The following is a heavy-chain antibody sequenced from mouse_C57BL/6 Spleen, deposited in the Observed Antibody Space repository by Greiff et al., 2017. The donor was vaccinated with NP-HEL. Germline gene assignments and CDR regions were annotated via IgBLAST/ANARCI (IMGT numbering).Heavy chain of an antibody. Sequence: EVQLVESGGGLVQPGGSLSLSCAASGFTFTDYYMSWVRQPPGKALEWLGFIRNKANGYTTEYSASVKGRFTISRDNSQSILYLQMNALRAEDSATYYCARSHLLSRAMDYWGQGTSVTVSS. CDR1: GFTFTDYY. CDR2: IRNKANGYTT. J-gene: IGHJ4*01. V-gene: IGHV7-3*01. D-gene: IGHD2-1*01. CDR3: ARSHLLSRAMDY.